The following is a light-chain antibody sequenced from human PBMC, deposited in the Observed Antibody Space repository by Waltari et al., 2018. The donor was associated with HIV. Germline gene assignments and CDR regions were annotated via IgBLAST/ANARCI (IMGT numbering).Light chain of an antibody. V-gene: IGLV3-21*04. J-gene: IGLJ3*02. CDR1: NISRKS. Sequence: SYVLTQPPPVSVAPGQTANIPCGGDNISRKSVHWYQHKPGQAPLLVMYYDKDRPSGIPERFSGSNSGSTATLIISRVEAGDEADYYCQVWDGGSDDPVVFGGGTKLTVV. CDR2: YDK. CDR3: QVWDGGSDDPVV.